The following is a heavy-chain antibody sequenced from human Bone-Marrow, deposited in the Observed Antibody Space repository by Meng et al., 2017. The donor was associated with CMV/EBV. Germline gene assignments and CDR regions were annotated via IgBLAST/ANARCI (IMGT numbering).Heavy chain of an antibody. CDR2: ISSSSSYI. Sequence: GESLKISCAASGFSVSNMYMNWVRQAPGKGLEWVSSISSSSSYIYYADSVKGRFTISRDNAKNSLYLQMNSLRAEDTAVYYCARDRFLEWLSGYYGMDVWGQGTTVTVSS. D-gene: IGHD3-3*01. V-gene: IGHV3-21*01. CDR3: ARDRFLEWLSGYYGMDV. J-gene: IGHJ6*02. CDR1: GFSVSNMY.